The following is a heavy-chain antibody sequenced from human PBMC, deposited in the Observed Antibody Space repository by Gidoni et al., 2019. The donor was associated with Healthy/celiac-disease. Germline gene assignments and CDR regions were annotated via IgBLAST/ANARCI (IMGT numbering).Heavy chain of an antibody. CDR2: INHSGST. CDR3: ARGLGFGLSRDY. D-gene: IGHD3-16*01. J-gene: IGHJ4*02. Sequence: QVQLQQWGAGLLKPSETLSLTCAVYGGSFSGYYWSWIRQPPGKGLEWIGEINHSGSTNYNPSLKSRVTISVDTSKNQFSLKLSSVTAADTAAYYCARGLGFGLSRDYWGQGTLVTVSS. V-gene: IGHV4-34*01. CDR1: GGSFSGYY.